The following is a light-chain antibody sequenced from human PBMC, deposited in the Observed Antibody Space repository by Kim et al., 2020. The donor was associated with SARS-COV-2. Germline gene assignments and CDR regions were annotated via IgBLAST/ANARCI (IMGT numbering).Light chain of an antibody. CDR3: QQYGSSPLYT. J-gene: IGKJ2*01. V-gene: IGKV3-20*01. CDR2: GAS. CDR1: QCVSSSY. Sequence: SPWESATLSCRASQCVSSSYLSCYQQKPGQAPRLLIYGASSRATGIPDRFSGSGAGTDFTLTISRLVPEDCAVYYCQQYGSSPLYTFGHGTKLEI.